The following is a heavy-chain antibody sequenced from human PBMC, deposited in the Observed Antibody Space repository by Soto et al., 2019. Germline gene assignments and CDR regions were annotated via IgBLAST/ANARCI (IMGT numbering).Heavy chain of an antibody. D-gene: IGHD3-10*01. Sequence: SETLSLTCTVSGGSISSYYWSWIRQPPGKGLEWIGYIYYSGSTNYNPSLKSRVTISVDTSKNQFSLKLSSVTAADTAVYYCARARPTMVRGNYYYYMDVWGKGTTVTVSS. V-gene: IGHV4-59*01. CDR1: GGSISSYY. CDR2: IYYSGST. J-gene: IGHJ6*03. CDR3: ARARPTMVRGNYYYYMDV.